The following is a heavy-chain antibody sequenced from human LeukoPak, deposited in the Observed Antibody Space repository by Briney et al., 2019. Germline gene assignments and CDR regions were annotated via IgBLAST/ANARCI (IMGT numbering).Heavy chain of an antibody. D-gene: IGHD3-10*01. V-gene: IGHV1-18*01. CDR1: GYTLTSYG. J-gene: IGHJ4*02. Sequence: ASVKVSCKASGYTLTSYGISWVRQAPGQGLEWMGWISAYNGNTNYAQKLQGRVTMTTDTSTSTAYMELRSLRSDDTAVYYCARDNYGSGSYYNPAVDYWGQGTLVTVSS. CDR3: ARDNYGSGSYYNPAVDY. CDR2: ISAYNGNT.